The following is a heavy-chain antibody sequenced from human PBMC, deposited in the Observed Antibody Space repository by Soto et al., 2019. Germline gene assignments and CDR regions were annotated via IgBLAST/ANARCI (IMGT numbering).Heavy chain of an antibody. J-gene: IGHJ3*01. CDR1: GYSFTIYW. CDR2: IYPDDSDS. D-gene: IGHD3-22*01. CDR3: ARQTHYGSSAKRGFDV. Sequence: PGESLKISCKGSGYSFTIYWIGWVRQMPGKGLEWMGIIYPDDSDSRYSPSFQGQVTISADKSISTAYLQWSSLKASDTAMYYCARQTHYGSSAKRGFDVWGQGTKVTVSS. V-gene: IGHV5-51*01.